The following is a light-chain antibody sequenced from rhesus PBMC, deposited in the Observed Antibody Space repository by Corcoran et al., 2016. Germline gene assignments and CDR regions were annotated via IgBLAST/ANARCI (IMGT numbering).Light chain of an antibody. CDR2: KAS. V-gene: IGKV1-22*01. J-gene: IGKJ3*01. CDR3: QQYSSRPFT. CDR1: QGISSW. Sequence: DIQMTQSPSSLSASVGDTVTITCRASQGISSWLAWYQQKPGKDPKLLIYKASSLTSGVPSRFSGSGSGTDFTLTISSLQSEDFATYYCQQYSSRPFTFGPGTKLDIK.